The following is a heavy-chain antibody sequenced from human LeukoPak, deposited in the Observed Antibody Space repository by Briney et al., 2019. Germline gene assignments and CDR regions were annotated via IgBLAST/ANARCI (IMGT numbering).Heavy chain of an antibody. CDR2: ISSSSSYI. CDR1: GFTFSSYS. CDR3: TTHSSGWQLGY. J-gene: IGHJ4*02. D-gene: IGHD6-19*01. Sequence: GGSLRLSCAASGFTFSSYSMNWVRQAPGKGLEWVSSISSSSSYIYYADSVKGRFTISRDNSKNTLYLQMNSLRAEDTAVYYGTTHSSGWQLGYWGQGTLVTVSS. V-gene: IGHV3-21*01.